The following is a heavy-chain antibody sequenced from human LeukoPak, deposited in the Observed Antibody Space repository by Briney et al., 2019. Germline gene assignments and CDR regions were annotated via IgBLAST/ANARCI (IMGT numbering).Heavy chain of an antibody. CDR2: VSSSGGGT. J-gene: IGHJ4*02. V-gene: IGHV3-23*01. Sequence: GGSLRLSCAASGFTFRNYAMSWVRQAPGKGLEWVSAVSSSGGGTYFAASVKGRFTISRDNSKNTLYLQMNSLRAEDTAVYYCAKEFDSSGFFDCWGQGTLVTVSS. CDR1: GFTFRNYA. CDR3: AKEFDSSGFFDC. D-gene: IGHD3-22*01.